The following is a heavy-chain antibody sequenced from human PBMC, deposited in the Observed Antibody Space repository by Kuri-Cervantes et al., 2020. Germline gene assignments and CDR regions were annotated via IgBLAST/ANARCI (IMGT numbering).Heavy chain of an antibody. D-gene: IGHD2-15*01. CDR1: GFTFSDYY. J-gene: IGHJ6*02. Sequence: GESLKISCAASGFTFSDYYMSWIRQAPGKGLEWVSYISSSGSTIYYADSVKGRFTISRDNAKTSLYLQMNSLRAEDTAVYYCASNSDCSGGNCYSGYYYYGMDVWGQGTTVTVSS. CDR3: ASNSDCSGGNCYSGYYYYGMDV. CDR2: ISSSGSTI. V-gene: IGHV3-11*01.